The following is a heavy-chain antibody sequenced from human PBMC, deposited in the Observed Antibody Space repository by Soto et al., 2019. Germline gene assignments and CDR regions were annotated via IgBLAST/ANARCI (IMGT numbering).Heavy chain of an antibody. CDR3: ATRQGGSYNWFEP. D-gene: IGHD2-15*01. CDR2: LYYSGNT. J-gene: IGHJ5*02. Sequence: SETLSLTCTFSVGSISRSSYSWAWIRQPPGKGLEWIGTLYYSGNTYYNPSLKSRVTISVDTSKNQFSLKLSSVTAADTAVYYCATRQGGSYNWFEPWGQGTLVSVSS. CDR1: VGSISRSSYS. V-gene: IGHV4-39*01.